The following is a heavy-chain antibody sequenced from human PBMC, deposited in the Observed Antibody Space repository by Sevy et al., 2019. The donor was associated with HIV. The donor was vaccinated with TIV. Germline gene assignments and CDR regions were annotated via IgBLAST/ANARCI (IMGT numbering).Heavy chain of an antibody. D-gene: IGHD3-10*01. V-gene: IGHV3-11*01. Sequence: GGSLRLSCAASGFTLSDYAMSWIRQTPGKGLEWIAFVSRTRNFIYYADSVRGRFTISRDNAKDSLYLQMNSLRADDTAVYYCARDEGMDVIGSIYKYHFYGFDVWGLGTTVTVSS. CDR1: GFTLSDYA. CDR3: ARDEGMDVIGSIYKYHFYGFDV. CDR2: VSRTRNFI. J-gene: IGHJ6*02.